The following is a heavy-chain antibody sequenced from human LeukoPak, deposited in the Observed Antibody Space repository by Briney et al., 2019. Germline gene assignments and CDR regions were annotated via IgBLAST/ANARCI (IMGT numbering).Heavy chain of an antibody. CDR3: ARERVVVAATPFDY. V-gene: IGHV4-39*07. Sequence: SETLSLTCTVSGVSISSSSYYWGWIRQPPGKGLEWIGSIYYSGSTYYNPSLKSRVTISVDTSKNQFSLKLSSVTAADTAVYYCARERVVVAATPFDYWGQGTLVTVSS. D-gene: IGHD2-15*01. J-gene: IGHJ4*02. CDR2: IYYSGST. CDR1: GVSISSSSYY.